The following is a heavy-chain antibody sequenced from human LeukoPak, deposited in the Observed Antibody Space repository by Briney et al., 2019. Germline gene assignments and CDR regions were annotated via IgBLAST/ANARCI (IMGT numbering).Heavy chain of an antibody. CDR2: LSFTGST. Sequence: SETLSLTCSVSGGSISTGGSSDRYYWSWIRQPPGKGLEWIGYLSFTGSTNYNPSLKSRVTISADTSRNQFSLKLSSVTAADTAVYYCARAIVVDAFDVWGQGTMVTVSS. J-gene: IGHJ3*01. CDR1: GGSISTGGSSDRYY. V-gene: IGHV4-61*08. CDR3: ARAIVVDAFDV. D-gene: IGHD3-22*01.